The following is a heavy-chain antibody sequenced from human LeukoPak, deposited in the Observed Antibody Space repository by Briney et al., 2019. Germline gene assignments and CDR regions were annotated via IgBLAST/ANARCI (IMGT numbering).Heavy chain of an antibody. CDR3: ARHPSGRMWLQQGGWFDP. Sequence: SETLSLTCIVSGGSISSISYYWGWIRQPPGKGLEWIGSMYHNGSTYYNPSLKSRVTISVDTSKNQFSLKLSSVTAADTAVYYCARHPSGRMWLQQGGWFDPWGQGTLVTVSS. V-gene: IGHV4-39*01. CDR1: GGSISSISYY. J-gene: IGHJ5*02. CDR2: MYHNGST. D-gene: IGHD5-24*01.